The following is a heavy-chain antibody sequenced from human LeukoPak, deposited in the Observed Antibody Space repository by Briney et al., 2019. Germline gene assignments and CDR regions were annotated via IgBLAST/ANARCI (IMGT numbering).Heavy chain of an antibody. CDR2: IYPRDGST. CDR3: ARDQEGFDY. CDR1: GYSFTSNY. J-gene: IGHJ4*02. Sequence: ASVKVSCKVSGYSFTSNYIHWVRQAPGQGLEWMGMIYPRDGSTSYAQRFQDRVTVTRDTPTSTVHMELSGLRSEDTAVYYCARDQEGFDYWGQGTLVTVSS. V-gene: IGHV1-46*01.